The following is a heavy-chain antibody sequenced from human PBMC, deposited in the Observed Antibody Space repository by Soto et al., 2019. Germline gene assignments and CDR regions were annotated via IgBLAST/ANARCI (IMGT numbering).Heavy chain of an antibody. CDR3: ARVGYYYDSTRWDY. D-gene: IGHD3-22*01. J-gene: IGHJ4*02. CDR2: INSDGSST. V-gene: IGHV3-74*01. CDR1: GFTFSSYW. Sequence: GGSLRLSCAASGFTFSSYWMHWVRQAPGKGLVWVSRINSDGSSTSYADSVKGRFTISRDNAKNTLYLQMDSLRAEDTAVYYCARVGYYYDSTRWDYWGQGTLVPVAS.